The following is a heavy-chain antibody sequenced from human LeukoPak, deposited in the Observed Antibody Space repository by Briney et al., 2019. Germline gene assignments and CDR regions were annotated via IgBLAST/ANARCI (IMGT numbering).Heavy chain of an antibody. V-gene: IGHV3-23*01. CDR2: IRGSGDST. D-gene: IGHD2-2*01. CDR1: GFSFSNYA. CDR3: AKVRNCYGDCYYFDY. J-gene: IGHJ4*02. Sequence: PGGSLRLSCAASGFSFSNYAMSWVRQVPGKGLEWVSGIRGSGDSTYYVDPVKGRFTISRDNSKNTLYLQMNSLRAEDTAVYYCAKVRNCYGDCYYFDYWGQGTLVTVSS.